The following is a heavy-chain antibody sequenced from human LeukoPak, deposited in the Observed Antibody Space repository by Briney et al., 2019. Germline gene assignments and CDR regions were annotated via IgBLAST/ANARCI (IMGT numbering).Heavy chain of an antibody. CDR2: INPNSGGT. J-gene: IGHJ4*02. CDR3: ARTYYYDSSGYYFDY. Sequence: ASVEVSCKASGYTFTAYYIHWVRQAPGQGLEWMGWINPNSGGTKYAQKFRGRVTMTRDTSISTAYMELRRLRSDDTAVYYCARTYYYDSSGYYFDYWGQGTLVTVSS. D-gene: IGHD3-22*01. V-gene: IGHV1-2*02. CDR1: GYTFTAYY.